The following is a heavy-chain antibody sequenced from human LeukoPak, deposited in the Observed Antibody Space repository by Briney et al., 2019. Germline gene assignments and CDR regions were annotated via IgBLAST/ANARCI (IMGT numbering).Heavy chain of an antibody. CDR1: GYTFTGYY. Sequence: GASMKVSCKASGYTFTGYYMHWVRQAPGQGLEWMGRINPNSGGTNYAQKFQGRVTMTRDTSISTAYMELSRLRSDDTAVYYCARGGEVFGELVDWYFDLWGRGTLVTVSS. CDR2: INPNSGGT. J-gene: IGHJ2*01. V-gene: IGHV1-2*06. D-gene: IGHD3-10*02. CDR3: ARGGEVFGELVDWYFDL.